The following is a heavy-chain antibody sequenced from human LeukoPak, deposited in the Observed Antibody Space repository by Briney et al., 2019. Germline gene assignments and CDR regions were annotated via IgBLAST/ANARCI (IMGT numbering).Heavy chain of an antibody. CDR2: IYYSGST. V-gene: IGHV4-59*01. CDR1: GGSISSYY. D-gene: IGHD3-10*01. J-gene: IGHJ3*02. Sequence: SETLSLTCTVSGGSISSYYWSWIRQPPGKGLEWIGYIYYSGSTNYNPSLKSRVTISVDTSKNQFSLKLSSVTAADTAVYYCARAPYGSGSPDAFDIWGQGIMVTVSS. CDR3: ARAPYGSGSPDAFDI.